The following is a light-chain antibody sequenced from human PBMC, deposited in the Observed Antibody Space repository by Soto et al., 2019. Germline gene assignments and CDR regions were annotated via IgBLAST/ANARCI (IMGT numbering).Light chain of an antibody. V-gene: IGKV3-20*01. CDR3: QLYGSSPKT. Sequence: EIVLTQSPGTLSLSPGERATLSCRATQTIISNYLAWYQQKPGQAPKLVIHGASTRATGIPGRFSGSGSGTDFTLTISRVEPEDFAVYYCQLYGSSPKTFCQGTKVEV. J-gene: IGKJ1*01. CDR1: QTIISNY. CDR2: GAS.